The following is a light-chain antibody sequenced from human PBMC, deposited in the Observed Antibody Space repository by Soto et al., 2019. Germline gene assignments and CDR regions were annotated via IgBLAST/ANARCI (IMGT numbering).Light chain of an antibody. CDR2: KAS. V-gene: IGKV1-5*03. CDR3: QQYNSYSWT. J-gene: IGKJ1*01. CDR1: QSISSW. Sequence: DIQMTQSPSTLSASVGDRVTITCRASQSISSWLAWYQQKPGKAPKLLIYKASSLESGVPSRFSGSGSGTEFTLTIRSLQPDDFATYHCQQYNSYSWTFGQGTKVEIK.